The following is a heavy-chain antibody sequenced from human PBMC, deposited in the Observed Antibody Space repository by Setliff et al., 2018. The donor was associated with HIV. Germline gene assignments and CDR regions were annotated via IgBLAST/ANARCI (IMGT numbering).Heavy chain of an antibody. D-gene: IGHD1-1*01. V-gene: IGHV3-30-3*01. J-gene: IGHJ3*02. Sequence: PGGSLRLSCAASGFTLRTYWMSWVRQAPGKGLEWVASISYDGTDKYYTDPMKGRFTISRDNSKNTLYLQMDDLRAEDTAVYYCAREEGTKGAFDIWGQGTKVTVS. CDR1: GFTLRTYW. CDR2: ISYDGTDK. CDR3: AREEGTKGAFDI.